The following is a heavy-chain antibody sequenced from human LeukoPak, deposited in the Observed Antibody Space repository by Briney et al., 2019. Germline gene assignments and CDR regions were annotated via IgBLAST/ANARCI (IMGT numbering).Heavy chain of an antibody. V-gene: IGHV5-51*01. CDR1: GYSFTSYW. CDR3: ARQVDSSGYSPLYYFDY. CDR2: NYSGDSDT. Sequence: GESLKISWKGSGYSFTSYWIGWVRPMPGKGLEGVGINYSGDSDTRYSPSFQGPVTISADKSISTAYLQWSSLKASHTAMYYCARQVDSSGYSPLYYFDYWGQGTLVTVSS. J-gene: IGHJ4*02. D-gene: IGHD3-22*01.